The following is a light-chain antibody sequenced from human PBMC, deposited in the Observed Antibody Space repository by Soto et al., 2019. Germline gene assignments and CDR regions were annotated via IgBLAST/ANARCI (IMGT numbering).Light chain of an antibody. CDR1: QSVSSGY. CDR3: QQYDTSPT. J-gene: IGKJ1*01. CDR2: GAS. Sequence: EIVLTQSPGTLSLSAGERATLSCRASQSVSSGYLAWYQQKPGQAPTVLIYGASSRATGIPDRFSGSGSGTDFTLTISRLEPEDFAVYYWQQYDTSPTFGQGTKVEIK. V-gene: IGKV3-20*01.